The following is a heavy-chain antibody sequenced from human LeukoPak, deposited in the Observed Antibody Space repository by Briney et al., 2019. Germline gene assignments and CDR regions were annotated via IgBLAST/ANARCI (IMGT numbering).Heavy chain of an antibody. D-gene: IGHD3-10*01. CDR3: ARGEAYYGSGSYSAEYFQH. CDR2: ISSSSSYI. Sequence: GGSLRLPCAASGFTFSSYSMNWVRQAPGKGLEWVSSISSSSSYIYYADSVKGRFTISRDNAKNSLYLQMNSLRAEDTAVYYCARGEAYYGSGSYSAEYFQHWGQGTLVTVSS. CDR1: GFTFSSYS. V-gene: IGHV3-21*01. J-gene: IGHJ1*01.